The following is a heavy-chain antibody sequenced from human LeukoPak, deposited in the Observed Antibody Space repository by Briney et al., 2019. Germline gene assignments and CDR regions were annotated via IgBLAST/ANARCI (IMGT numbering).Heavy chain of an antibody. Sequence: ASVKVSCKASGYTFTSYDINWVRQAPGQGLEWMGWMSAYNGKTNYAHSLQGRVTVTADTSTSTAYMELRSLRSEDTAVYYCARGMGYSYGHPQGAFDIWGQGTMVTVSS. CDR1: GYTFTSYD. V-gene: IGHV1-18*01. CDR2: MSAYNGKT. J-gene: IGHJ3*02. CDR3: ARGMGYSYGHPQGAFDI. D-gene: IGHD5-18*01.